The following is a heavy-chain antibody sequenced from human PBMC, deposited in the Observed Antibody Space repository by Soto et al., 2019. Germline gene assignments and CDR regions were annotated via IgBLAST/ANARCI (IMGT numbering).Heavy chain of an antibody. CDR3: SRGRLGTYRD. D-gene: IGHD1-26*01. V-gene: IGHV2-5*02. Sequence: QVTLKESGPPLVKPTQTLTLTCSFSGFSLSTSGVGVGWIRQPPGKALEWLALVYWDDDKRYSPSLKSRLTITKDTSKNQVVLTMTDMDPVDTATYYCSRGRLGTYRDWGQGILVTVSS. CDR1: GFSLSTSGVG. CDR2: VYWDDDK. J-gene: IGHJ4*02.